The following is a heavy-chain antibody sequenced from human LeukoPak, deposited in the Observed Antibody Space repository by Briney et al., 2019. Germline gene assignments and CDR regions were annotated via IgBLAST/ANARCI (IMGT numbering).Heavy chain of an antibody. D-gene: IGHD6-25*01. J-gene: IGHJ4*02. V-gene: IGHV1-2*02. CDR2: INPNSGGT. Sequence: AASVKVSCKASGYTFTGYYMHWVRQAPGQGLEWMGWINPNSGGTNYAQKFQGRVTMTRDTSISTAYMELSRLRSDDTAVYYCARDPSGHFYYFDYWDQGTLVTVSS. CDR1: GYTFTGYY. CDR3: ARDPSGHFYYFDY.